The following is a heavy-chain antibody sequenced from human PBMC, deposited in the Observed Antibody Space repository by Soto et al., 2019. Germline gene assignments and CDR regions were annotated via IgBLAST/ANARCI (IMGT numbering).Heavy chain of an antibody. V-gene: IGHV3-66*01. D-gene: IGHD3-16*01. Sequence: GGSLRLSCAASGFTFDDYGMSWVRQAPGKGLERVSVIYSGGSTFYADSVRGRFTISRDNSKNTVNLQMNSLRAEDTAVYYCARDPWAADYWGQGTLVTVSS. J-gene: IGHJ4*02. CDR1: GFTFDDYG. CDR2: IYSGGST. CDR3: ARDPWAADY.